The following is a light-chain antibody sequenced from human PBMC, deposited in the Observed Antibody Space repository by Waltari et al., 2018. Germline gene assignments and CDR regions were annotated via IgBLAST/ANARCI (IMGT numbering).Light chain of an antibody. Sequence: SSELTQDPAVSVALGQTVRITCQGDSLRSYYASWYQQKPGQAPVLVIYGKNNRPSGIPDRFSGSSSGNTASLTSTGAQAEDEADYYGNSRDSSGNLVVFGGGTKLTVL. CDR3: NSRDSSGNLVV. V-gene: IGLV3-19*01. CDR2: GKN. CDR1: SLRSYY. J-gene: IGLJ2*01.